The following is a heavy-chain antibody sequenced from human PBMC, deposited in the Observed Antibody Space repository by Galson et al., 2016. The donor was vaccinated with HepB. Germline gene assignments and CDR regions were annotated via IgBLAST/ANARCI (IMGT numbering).Heavy chain of an antibody. CDR2: IWNDGSNE. J-gene: IGHJ4*02. D-gene: IGHD5-12*01. CDR3: ARSTVHIVATMDY. CDR1: GFTFSNHA. Sequence: SLRLSCAASGFTFSNHAMHWVRQAPGKGLEWVATIWNDGSNEWYVDPVKGRFTISRDNSKNTLYLQMNSLRAEDTAVYYCARSTVHIVATMDYWGQGTLVTVSS. V-gene: IGHV3-33*01.